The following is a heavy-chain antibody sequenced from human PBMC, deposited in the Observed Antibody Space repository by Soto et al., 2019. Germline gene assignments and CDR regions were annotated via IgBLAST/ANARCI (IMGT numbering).Heavy chain of an antibody. CDR1: GGSVSSGSYY. V-gene: IGHV4-61*01. CDR3: ASKRYYYGSGSLPNDY. D-gene: IGHD3-10*01. Sequence: QVQLQESGPGLVKPSETLSLTCTVSGGSVSSGSYYWSWIRQPPGKGLEWIGYIYYSGSTNYNPSLKSRVTISVDTSKNQFSLKLSSVTAADTAVYYCASKRYYYGSGSLPNDYWGQGTLVTVSS. CDR2: IYYSGST. J-gene: IGHJ4*02.